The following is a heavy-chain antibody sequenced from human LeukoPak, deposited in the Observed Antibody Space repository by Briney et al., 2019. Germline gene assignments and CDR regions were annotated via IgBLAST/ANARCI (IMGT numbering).Heavy chain of an antibody. V-gene: IGHV3-21*01. Sequence: GGSLRLSCAASGFTFSSYSMNWVRQAPGKGLEWVSSISSSSSYIYYADSVKGRFTISRDNAKNSLYLQMNSLRAEDTAVYYCARAIYGSGSYYTDAFDIWGQGTMVTVSS. D-gene: IGHD3-10*01. J-gene: IGHJ3*02. CDR3: ARAIYGSGSYYTDAFDI. CDR1: GFTFSSYS. CDR2: ISSSSSYI.